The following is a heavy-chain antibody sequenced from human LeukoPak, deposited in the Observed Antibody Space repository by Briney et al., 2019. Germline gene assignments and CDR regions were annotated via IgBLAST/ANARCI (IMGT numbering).Heavy chain of an antibody. CDR2: IKRDGNEK. V-gene: IGHV3-7*01. Sequence: GGSLRLSCAASGFTFSGYWMNWVRQAPGKGLEWVANIKRDGNEKNYVDSVRGRFSISRDNGKNSLYLQMDSLRAEDTAVYYCAKEGAYPIITYDSWGQGALVSVSS. CDR1: GFTFSGYW. D-gene: IGHD3-10*01. J-gene: IGHJ5*01. CDR3: AKEGAYPIITYDS.